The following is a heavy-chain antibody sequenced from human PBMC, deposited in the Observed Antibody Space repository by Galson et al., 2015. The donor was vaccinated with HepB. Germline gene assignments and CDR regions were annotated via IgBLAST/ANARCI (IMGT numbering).Heavy chain of an antibody. V-gene: IGHV3-30*18. Sequence: SLRLSCAASGFTFSSYGIHWVRQAPGKGLEWVAVISYDGSNKYYADSVKGRFTISRDNSKNTLYLQMNSLRAEDTAVYYCAKGLMVPDYWGQGTLVTVSS. CDR1: GFTFSSYG. D-gene: IGHD3-10*01. J-gene: IGHJ4*02. CDR3: AKGLMVPDY. CDR2: ISYDGSNK.